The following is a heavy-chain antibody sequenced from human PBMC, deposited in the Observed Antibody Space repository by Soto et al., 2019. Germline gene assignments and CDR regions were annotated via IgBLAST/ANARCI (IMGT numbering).Heavy chain of an antibody. Sequence: EVQLLESGGGFVQPGGSLRLSCAASGFTFSSYAMRWVRQAPGKGLEWVSTVSGSGGSTYYADSVKGRFTISRDNSKNTLYLQMNSLRAEDTAVYYCAKAENHGGNSGWFDPWGQGTLVTVSS. CDR2: VSGSGGST. CDR1: GFTFSSYA. CDR3: AKAENHGGNSGWFDP. V-gene: IGHV3-23*01. D-gene: IGHD2-21*02. J-gene: IGHJ5*02.